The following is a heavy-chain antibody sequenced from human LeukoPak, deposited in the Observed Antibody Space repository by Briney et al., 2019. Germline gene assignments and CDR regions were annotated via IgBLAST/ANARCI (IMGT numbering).Heavy chain of an antibody. J-gene: IGHJ4*02. CDR2: IKTDGSIT. D-gene: IGHD2-8*01. CDR1: GFTFSDYW. V-gene: IGHV3-74*01. CDR3: ARNPDGDYDY. Sequence: GGSLRLSCAASGFTFSDYWMHWVRQAPGKGLLWVSHIKTDGSITDYADSVKGRFTISRDNARNTLYPQMDSLRVEDTAVYYCARNPDGDYDYWGQGALVTVSS.